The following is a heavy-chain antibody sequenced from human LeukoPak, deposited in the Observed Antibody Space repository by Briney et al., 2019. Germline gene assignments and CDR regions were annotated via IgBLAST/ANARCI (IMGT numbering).Heavy chain of an antibody. CDR1: GGSISSGGYY. CDR2: IYYSGST. CDR3: ARDERGGSYQGLGKFDY. J-gene: IGHJ4*02. D-gene: IGHD1-26*01. Sequence: PSETLSLTCTVSGGSISSGGYYWSWIRQHPGKGLEWIGYIYYSGSTYYNPSLKGRVTISVDTSKNQFSLKLSSVTAADTAVYYCARDERGGSYQGLGKFDYWGQGTLVTVSS. V-gene: IGHV4-31*03.